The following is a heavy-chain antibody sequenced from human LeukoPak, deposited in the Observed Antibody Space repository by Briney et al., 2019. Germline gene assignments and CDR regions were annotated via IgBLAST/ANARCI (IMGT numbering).Heavy chain of an antibody. CDR2: INHSGST. CDR1: GGSFSGYY. J-gene: IGHJ1*01. D-gene: IGHD3-22*01. CDR3: ARYYYDSASAHFKYFQH. V-gene: IGHV4-34*01. Sequence: SETLSLTCAVYGGSFSGYYWSWIRQPPGKGLEWIGEINHSGSTSYNPSLKSRVTISVDTSKNQFSLKLSSVTAADTAVYYCARYYYDSASAHFKYFQHWGQGTLVTVSS.